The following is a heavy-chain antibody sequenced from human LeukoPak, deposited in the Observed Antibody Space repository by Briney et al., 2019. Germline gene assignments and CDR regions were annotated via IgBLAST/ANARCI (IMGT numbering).Heavy chain of an antibody. CDR2: IWYDGSNK. CDR1: GFTFSSYG. J-gene: IGHJ4*02. D-gene: IGHD1-26*01. CDR3: ARGVGTTNPPEDY. Sequence: PGGSLRLSCAASGFTFSSYGMHWVRQAPGKGLEWVAVIWYDGSNKYYADSVKGRFTISRDNSKNTLYLQMNSLRAEDTAVYYCARGVGTTNPPEDYWGQGTLVTVSS. V-gene: IGHV3-33*01.